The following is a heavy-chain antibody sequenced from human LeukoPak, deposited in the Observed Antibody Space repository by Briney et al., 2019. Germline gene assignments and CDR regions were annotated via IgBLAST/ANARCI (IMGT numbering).Heavy chain of an antibody. J-gene: IGHJ4*02. V-gene: IGHV1-18*01. CDR2: ISAYNGNT. Sequence: ASVKVSCKASGGTFSSYAISWVRQAPGQGLEWMGWISAYNGNTNYAQKLQGRVTMTTDTSTSTAYMELRSLRSDDTAVYYCARIYGGNSGLDYWGQGTLVTVSS. CDR3: ARIYGGNSGLDY. CDR1: GGTFSSYA. D-gene: IGHD4-23*01.